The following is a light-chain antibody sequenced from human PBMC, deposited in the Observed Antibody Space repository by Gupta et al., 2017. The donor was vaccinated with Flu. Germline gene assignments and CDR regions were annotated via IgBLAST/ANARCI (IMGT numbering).Light chain of an antibody. V-gene: IGKV3-20*01. Sequence: GTLSLSPGERATPSCRASQSVTSDDLAWYQQKPGQAPRLLIYGASRKAPDSPDRFSGSGSGTDFTLNISRVEPEDFAVYFCQQEGNSPWTFGQGTKVDFK. CDR3: QQEGNSPWT. CDR2: GAS. CDR1: QSVTSDD. J-gene: IGKJ1*01.